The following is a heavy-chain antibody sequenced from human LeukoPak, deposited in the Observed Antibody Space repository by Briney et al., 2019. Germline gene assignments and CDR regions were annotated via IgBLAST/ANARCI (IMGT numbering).Heavy chain of an antibody. D-gene: IGHD1-7*01. CDR1: GFTFRNYA. CDR2: ISGSGDRT. V-gene: IGHV3-23*01. CDR3: ATARNFRFEY. J-gene: IGHJ4*02. Sequence: GGSLRLSCAASGFTFRNYALTWVRQAPGKGLEWLSGISGSGDRTNYADSVKGRFTVSRDYAKNTLFLQMNNLRTEDTALYFCATARNFRFEYWGQGSLVIVSA.